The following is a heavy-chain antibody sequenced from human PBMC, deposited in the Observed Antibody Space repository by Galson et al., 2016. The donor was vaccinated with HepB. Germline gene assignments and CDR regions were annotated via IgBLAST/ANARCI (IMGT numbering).Heavy chain of an antibody. V-gene: IGHV5-51*01. CDR3: ARQTAVAGRFDY. CDR1: GYDFSTDW. CDR2: IYPGDSDI. Sequence: QSGAEVKKSGDSLKISCKGSGYDFSTDWIAWVRQMPGKGMEWMGMIYPGDSDIRHSPSCQGQVTISADTSISTAYLHWGGLKASDSAIYYCARQTAVAGRFDYWGQGTLVSVSS. J-gene: IGHJ4*02. D-gene: IGHD6-19*01.